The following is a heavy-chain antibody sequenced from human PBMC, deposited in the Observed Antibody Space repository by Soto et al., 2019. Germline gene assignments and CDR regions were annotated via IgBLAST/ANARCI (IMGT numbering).Heavy chain of an antibody. CDR1: GGSFSGYY. V-gene: IGHV4-34*01. J-gene: IGHJ4*02. CDR3: ARGLQLVTDTRGDDY. CDR2: INHSGST. Sequence: SETLSLTCAVYGGSFSGYYWSWIRQPPGKGLEWIGEINHSGSTNYNPSPKSRVTISVDTSKNQFSLKLSSVTAADTAVYYCARGLQLVTDTRGDDYWGQGTLVTVSS. D-gene: IGHD6-6*01.